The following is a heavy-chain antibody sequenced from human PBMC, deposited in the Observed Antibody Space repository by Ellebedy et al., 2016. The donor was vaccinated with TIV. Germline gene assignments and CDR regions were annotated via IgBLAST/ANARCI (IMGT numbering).Heavy chain of an antibody. V-gene: IGHV3-48*02. CDR1: GFTYSGYS. CDR2: ISSSSSTI. J-gene: IGHJ4*02. Sequence: GESLKISCAASGFTYSGYSMNWVRQAPGKGLEWVSYISSSSSTIYYADSVKGRFTISRDNAKNSLDLQMNSLRDEDTAVYYCARESRYSSDYWGQGTLVTVFS. D-gene: IGHD5-18*01. CDR3: ARESRYSSDY.